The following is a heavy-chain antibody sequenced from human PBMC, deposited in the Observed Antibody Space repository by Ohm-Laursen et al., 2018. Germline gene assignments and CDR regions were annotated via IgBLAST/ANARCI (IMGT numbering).Heavy chain of an antibody. V-gene: IGHV1-8*01. Sequence: ASVKVSCKASGYNFINYDINWVRQATGQGLEWMGWMNPNSDTAGYAQKFQGRVIMTRDTSTSTVYMELSSLRSDDTAVYYCARDFEWATDVWGQGTLVTVSS. D-gene: IGHD3-9*01. CDR1: GYNFINYD. CDR3: ARDFEWATDV. J-gene: IGHJ6*02. CDR2: MNPNSDTA.